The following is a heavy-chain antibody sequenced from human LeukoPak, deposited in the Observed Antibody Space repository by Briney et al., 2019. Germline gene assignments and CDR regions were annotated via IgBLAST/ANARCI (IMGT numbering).Heavy chain of an antibody. CDR3: ANLLTYYYGSGSYK. J-gene: IGHJ4*02. Sequence: GGSLRLSCAASGFTFSSYAMSGVRQAPGKGLEWVSAISGSGGSTYYADSVKGRFTISRDNSKNTLYLQMNSLRAEDTAVYYCANLLTYYYGSGSYKWGQGTLVTVSS. CDR1: GFTFSSYA. V-gene: IGHV3-23*01. CDR2: ISGSGGST. D-gene: IGHD3-10*01.